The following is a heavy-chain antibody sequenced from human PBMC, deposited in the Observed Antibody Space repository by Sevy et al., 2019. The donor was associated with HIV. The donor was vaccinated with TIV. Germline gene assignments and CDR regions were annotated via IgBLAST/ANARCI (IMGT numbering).Heavy chain of an antibody. V-gene: IGHV4-59*12. Sequence: SETLSITCTVSGGSITGYYWSWIRQPPGKGLEWIGYISNSGSTNYNPSLKSRVTMSVETSKNQFSLRLKSVTAADTAVYHCARNGGGYSYEVRGQGALVTVSS. CDR2: ISNSGST. J-gene: IGHJ4*02. CDR3: ARNGGGYSYEV. D-gene: IGHD5-18*01. CDR1: GGSITGYY.